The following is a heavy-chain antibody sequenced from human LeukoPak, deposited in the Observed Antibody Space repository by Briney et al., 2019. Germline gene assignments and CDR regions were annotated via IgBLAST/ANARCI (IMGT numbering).Heavy chain of an antibody. CDR1: GFTFSSYW. D-gene: IGHD3-10*01. J-gene: IGHJ3*02. V-gene: IGHV3-74*01. Sequence: GGSLRLSCAASGFTFSSYWMHWVRQAPGKGLVWVSRINTDGSSTSYADSVKGRFTISRDNAKNSLFLQMTSLRAEDTAVYYCARGLDVLLWFGESPGAFDIWGQGTMVTVSS. CDR3: ARGLDVLLWFGESPGAFDI. CDR2: INTDGSST.